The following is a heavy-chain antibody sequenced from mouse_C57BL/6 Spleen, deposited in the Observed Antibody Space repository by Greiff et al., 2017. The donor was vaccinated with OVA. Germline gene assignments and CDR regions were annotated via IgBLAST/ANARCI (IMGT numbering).Heavy chain of an antibody. CDR3: ARLGRGDYFDY. CDR2: INYDGSST. D-gene: IGHD4-1*01. Sequence: EVNVVESEGGLVQPGRSMKLSCTASGFTFSDYYMAWVRQVPEKGLEWVANINYDGSSTYYLDSLKSRFIISRDNAKNILYLQMSSLKSEDTATCYCARLGRGDYFDYWGQGTTLTVSS. J-gene: IGHJ2*01. CDR1: GFTFSDYY. V-gene: IGHV5-16*01.